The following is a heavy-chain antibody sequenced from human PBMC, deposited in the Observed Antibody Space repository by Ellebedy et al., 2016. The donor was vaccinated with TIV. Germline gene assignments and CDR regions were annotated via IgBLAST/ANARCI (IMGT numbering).Heavy chain of an antibody. Sequence: PGGSLRLTCAVSGFTFDEYGMSWVRQAPGKGLEWVSSISDSSRYIFYADSVRGRFTISRDNAKNSLYLQMNSLRVEDTAVYYCSRVYGSGQSDYWGQGTLVTVSS. D-gene: IGHD6-19*01. V-gene: IGHV3-21*06. CDR1: GFTFDEYG. CDR3: SRVYGSGQSDY. CDR2: ISDSSRYI. J-gene: IGHJ4*02.